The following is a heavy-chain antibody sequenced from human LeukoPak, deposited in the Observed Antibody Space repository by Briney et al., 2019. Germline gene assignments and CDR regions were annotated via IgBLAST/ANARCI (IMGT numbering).Heavy chain of an antibody. V-gene: IGHV3-11*04. CDR2: ISSSGSTI. D-gene: IGHD2-15*01. J-gene: IGHJ6*03. CDR3: ARRASAATGFYYYYYMDV. CDR1: GFTFSDYY. Sequence: PGGSLRLSCAASGFTFSDYYMSWIRQAPGKGLEWVSYISSSGSTIYYADSVKGRFTISRDNARNSLYLQMNSLRAEDTAVYYCARRASAATGFYYYYYMDVWGKGTTVTVSS.